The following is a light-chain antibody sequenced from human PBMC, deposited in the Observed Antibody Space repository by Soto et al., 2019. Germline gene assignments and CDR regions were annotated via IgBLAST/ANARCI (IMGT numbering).Light chain of an antibody. Sequence: EIVLTQSPGTLSLSPGERATLSCRASQSFSSSYLAWYQQKPGQAPRLLIYGASIRATGIPDRFSGSGSGTDFTLTISILEPEDFAVYYCQHYGSALFTFGPGNKGDVK. V-gene: IGKV3-20*01. CDR1: QSFSSSY. CDR2: GAS. J-gene: IGKJ3*01. CDR3: QHYGSALFT.